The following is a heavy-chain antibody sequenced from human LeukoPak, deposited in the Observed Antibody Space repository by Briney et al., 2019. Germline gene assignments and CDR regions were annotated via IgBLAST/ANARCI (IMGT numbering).Heavy chain of an antibody. D-gene: IGHD3-22*01. J-gene: IGHJ4*02. V-gene: IGHV4-4*02. CDR3: ARAVRDDSSGYYPDY. CDR2: IYYSGST. Sequence: SGTLSLTCAVSGGSISSSNWWSWVRQPPGKGLEWIGYIYYSGSTNYNPSLKSRVTISVDTSKNQFSLKLSSVTAADTAVYYCARAVRDDSSGYYPDYWGQGTLVTVSS. CDR1: GGSISSSNW.